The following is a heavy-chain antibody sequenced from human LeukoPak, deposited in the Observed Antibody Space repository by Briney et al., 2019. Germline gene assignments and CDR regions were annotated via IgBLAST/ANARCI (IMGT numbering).Heavy chain of an antibody. CDR1: GFTFSNYW. Sequence: GSLSLSCAASGFTFSNYWMSWVRQAPGKGLEWVANIKEDGSEKYYVDSVKGRFTISRDNARNSLYPQMNSLRAEDTAVYYCASGRQLGYWGQGTLVTVSS. J-gene: IGHJ4*02. CDR3: ASGRQLGY. V-gene: IGHV3-7*01. D-gene: IGHD6-13*01. CDR2: IKEDGSEK.